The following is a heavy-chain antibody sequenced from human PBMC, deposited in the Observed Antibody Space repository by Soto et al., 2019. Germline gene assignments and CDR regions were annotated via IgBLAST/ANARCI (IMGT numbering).Heavy chain of an antibody. CDR3: ARQGYCSSTSCPRDYYYGMDV. CDR2: IDPSDSYT. Sequence: GESLKISCRSSGHSFTSYWISWVRQMPGKGLEWMGRIDPSDSYTNYSPSFQGHVTISADKSISTAYLQWSSLKASDTAMYYCARQGYCSSTSCPRDYYYGMDVWGQGTKVNVSS. V-gene: IGHV5-10-1*01. D-gene: IGHD2-2*01. CDR1: GHSFTSYW. J-gene: IGHJ6*02.